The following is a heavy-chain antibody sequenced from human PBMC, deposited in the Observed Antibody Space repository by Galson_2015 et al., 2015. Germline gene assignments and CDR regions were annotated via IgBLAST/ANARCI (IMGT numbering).Heavy chain of an antibody. CDR3: ALTTITMVRGVIIEGFDP. CDR2: ISWNDAK. D-gene: IGHD3-10*01. Sequence: PALVKPTQTLTLPCTFSGFSLRTRGVGVGWIRQPPGKALEWLALISWNDAKRYSPSLKSRLTITKDTSKNLVVLTMTNMDPVDTATYYCALTTITMVRGVIIEGFDPWGQGTLVTVSS. J-gene: IGHJ5*02. V-gene: IGHV2-5*01. CDR1: GFSLRTRGVG.